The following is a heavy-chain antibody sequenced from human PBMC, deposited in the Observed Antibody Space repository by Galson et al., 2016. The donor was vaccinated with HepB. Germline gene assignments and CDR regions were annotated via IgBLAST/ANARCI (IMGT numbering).Heavy chain of an antibody. Sequence: SVKVSCKASGYIFASYGISWVRQAPGQGLEWMGWISPKDGNTNYAQKLQGRVTTTTDTSTRTAYMELRSLRSDDTAVYFCARDWSGEQQVISDYWGQGTLVTVSS. CDR1: GYIFASYG. D-gene: IGHD6-13*01. CDR2: ISPKDGNT. J-gene: IGHJ4*02. V-gene: IGHV1-18*04. CDR3: ARDWSGEQQVISDY.